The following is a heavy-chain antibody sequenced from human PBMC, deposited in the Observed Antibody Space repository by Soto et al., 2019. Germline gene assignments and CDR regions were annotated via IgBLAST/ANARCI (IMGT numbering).Heavy chain of an antibody. D-gene: IGHD3-10*01. CDR2: INHSGST. CDR3: ARGGLIRGVLYY. Sequence: QVQLQQWGAGLLKPSQTLSLTCAVYDGSSNNYYWSWIRQPRGKGLEWIGEINHSGSTNYNASLKSRVTISEDTSKKQFSLELRFVTAADTALYYCARGGLIRGVLYYWGQGTLVTVSS. V-gene: IGHV4-34*01. J-gene: IGHJ4*02. CDR1: DGSSNNYY.